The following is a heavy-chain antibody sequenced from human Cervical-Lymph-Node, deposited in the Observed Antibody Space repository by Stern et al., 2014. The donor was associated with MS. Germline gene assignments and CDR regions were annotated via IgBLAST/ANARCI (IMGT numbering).Heavy chain of an antibody. CDR3: ALSSETSDRWYSLGYDL. CDR1: GGTFSKLP. J-gene: IGHJ5*02. CDR2: LFPGFGTP. D-gene: IGHD6-13*01. Sequence: QVQLLQPGAEVTKPGSSVNVSCKASGGTFSKLPSSWVRQAPGQRLEWMGRLFPGFGTPTYGREFRGRVTIAADVSTSTVYMELSSLRSDDTAVYYCALSSETSDRWYSLGYDLWGQGTLVTVSS. V-gene: IGHV1-69*15.